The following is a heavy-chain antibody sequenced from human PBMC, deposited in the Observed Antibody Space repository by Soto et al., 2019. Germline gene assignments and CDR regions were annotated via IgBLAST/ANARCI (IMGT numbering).Heavy chain of an antibody. V-gene: IGHV1-24*01. CDR2: FDPEDGET. CDR1: GYTLTELS. D-gene: IGHD4-17*01. CDR3: AKDNSPYGVIFVFDY. J-gene: IGHJ4*02. Sequence: ASVKVSCKVSGYTLTELSMHWVRQAPGKGLEWMGGFDPEDGETIYAQKFQGRVTMTEDTSTDTAYMELSSLRSDDTAVYYCAKDNSPYGVIFVFDYWGQGTRVTVSS.